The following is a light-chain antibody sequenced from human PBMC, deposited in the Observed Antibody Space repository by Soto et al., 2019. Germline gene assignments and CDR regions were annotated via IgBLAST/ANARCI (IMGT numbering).Light chain of an antibody. Sequence: GDRVTITFRASQSISSWLAWYQQKPGKAHKLLIYDASSLESGVPSRFSGSGSGTEFTLTISSLQPDDFATYYCQQYHIYSGTFGQGTKVDI. CDR3: QQYHIYSGT. V-gene: IGKV1-5*01. CDR2: DAS. J-gene: IGKJ1*01. CDR1: QSISSW.